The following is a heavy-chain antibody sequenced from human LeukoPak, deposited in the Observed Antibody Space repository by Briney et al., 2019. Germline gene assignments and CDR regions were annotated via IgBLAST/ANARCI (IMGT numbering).Heavy chain of an antibody. CDR1: GFTFSIYT. V-gene: IGHV3-23*01. D-gene: IGHD6-13*01. CDR2: ISSSGTST. J-gene: IGHJ4*02. Sequence: GGSLRLSCAASGFTFSIYTMSWVRQTPGKGPGWVSAISSSGTSTYYADSVKGRFTISRDISKNTLYLQMNSLRAEDTAIYYCARNEYSSSWYYFDYWGQGTLVTVSS. CDR3: ARNEYSSSWYYFDY.